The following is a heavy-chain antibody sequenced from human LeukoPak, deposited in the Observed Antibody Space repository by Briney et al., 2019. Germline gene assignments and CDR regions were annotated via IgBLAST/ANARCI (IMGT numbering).Heavy chain of an antibody. CDR1: GFTFSTRAMC. V-gene: IGHV2-70*11. J-gene: IGHJ4*02. Sequence: SAPALAKPKQTLALTCTFNGFTFSTRAMCLSWIRQPPGKALEWLARIDWDDDKYYSTSLKTRLTISKDTSKNQVVLTITNMDPVDTATYYCARLSMVRGVLDYWGQGTLVPVSS. CDR3: ARLSMVRGVLDY. CDR2: IDWDDDK. D-gene: IGHD3-10*01.